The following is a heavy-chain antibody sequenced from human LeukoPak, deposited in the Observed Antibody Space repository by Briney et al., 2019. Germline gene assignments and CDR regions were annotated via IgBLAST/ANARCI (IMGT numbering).Heavy chain of an antibody. V-gene: IGHV4-34*01. CDR2: INHSGST. CDR3: ARLRRQQLVPTNWFDP. CDR1: GGSFSGYY. D-gene: IGHD6-13*01. J-gene: IGHJ5*02. Sequence: SETLSLTCAVYGGSFSGYYWSWIRQPPGKGLEWIGEINHSGSTNYNPSLKSRVTISLDTSKNQFSLKLSSVTAADTAVYYCARLRRQQLVPTNWFDPWGEGTLVTVSS.